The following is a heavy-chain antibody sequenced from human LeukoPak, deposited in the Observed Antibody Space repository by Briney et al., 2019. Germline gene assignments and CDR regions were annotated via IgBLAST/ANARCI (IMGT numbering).Heavy chain of an antibody. CDR1: GFTFSSYG. J-gene: IGHJ4*02. Sequence: GGSLRLSCAASGFTFSSYGMHWVRHAPGKGLEWVAFIRYDGSNKYYADSVKGRFTISRDNSKNTLYLQMNSLRAEDTAVYYCAKDRVDYGSGSCFDYWGQGTLVTVSS. V-gene: IGHV3-30*02. D-gene: IGHD3-10*01. CDR3: AKDRVDYGSGSCFDY. CDR2: IRYDGSNK.